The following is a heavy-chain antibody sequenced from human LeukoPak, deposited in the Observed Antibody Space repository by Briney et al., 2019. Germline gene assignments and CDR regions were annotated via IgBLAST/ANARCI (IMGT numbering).Heavy chain of an antibody. J-gene: IGHJ4*02. CDR3: AREPPGTSGNDY. CDR2: ISAYNGNT. V-gene: IGHV1-18*01. D-gene: IGHD5-12*01. CDR1: GYTFTSYG. Sequence: ASVKVSCKASGYTFTSYGISWVRQAPGQGLEWMGWISAYNGNTNYAQKFQGRVTMTRDTSINTAYMELSGLRPDDTAVYYCAREPPGTSGNDYWGQETLLTVSS.